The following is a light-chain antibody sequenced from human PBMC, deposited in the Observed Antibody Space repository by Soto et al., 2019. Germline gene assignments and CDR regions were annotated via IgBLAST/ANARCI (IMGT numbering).Light chain of an antibody. CDR2: RTK. CDR3: VILCSGEWV. CDR1: TGAVTSDYY. J-gene: IGLJ3*02. V-gene: IGLV7-43*01. Sequence: QAVVTQEPSLTVSPGGTVTLTCSLTTGAVTSDYYPNWFQRKPGQALRTLIYRTKNKHSCTPARFSGSLLGGKAALTLSGVKPEDEADYYCVILCSGEWVFGGGTKVTVL.